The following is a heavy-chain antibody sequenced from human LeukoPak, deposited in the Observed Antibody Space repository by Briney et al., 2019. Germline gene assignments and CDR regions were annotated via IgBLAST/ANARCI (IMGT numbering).Heavy chain of an antibody. CDR3: AKDRAYGSGPRGVDY. CDR1: GFTFSSYA. D-gene: IGHD3-10*01. Sequence: GGSLRLSCAASGFTFSSYAMSWVRQAPGKGLEWVSAISGSGGSTYYADSVKGRFTISRDNSKNTLYLQMNSLRAEDTAVYYCAKDRAYGSGPRGVDYWGQGTLVTVSS. J-gene: IGHJ4*02. V-gene: IGHV3-23*01. CDR2: ISGSGGST.